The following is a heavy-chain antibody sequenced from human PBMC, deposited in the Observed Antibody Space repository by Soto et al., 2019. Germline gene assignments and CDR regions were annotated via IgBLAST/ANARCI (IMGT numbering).Heavy chain of an antibody. D-gene: IGHD6-19*01. J-gene: IGHJ6*02. Sequence: SVKVSCKASGGTFSSYAISWVRQAPGQGLEWMGGIIPIFGTANYAQKFQGRVTITADKSTSTAYMELSSLRSEDTAVYYCARDVTVAGYYYYYYGMDVWGQGTTVTVSS. CDR2: IIPIFGTA. CDR3: ARDVTVAGYYYYYYGMDV. V-gene: IGHV1-69*06. CDR1: GGTFSSYA.